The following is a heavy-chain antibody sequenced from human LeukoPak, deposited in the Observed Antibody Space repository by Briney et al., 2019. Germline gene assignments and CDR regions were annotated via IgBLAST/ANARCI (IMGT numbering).Heavy chain of an antibody. CDR2: IYSGGNT. CDR1: GFSVSSNY. V-gene: IGHV3-53*01. CDR3: AKGTYYYGSASYCMDV. Sequence: GGSLRLSCAASGFSVSSNYMSWVRQAPGKGLEWISIIYSGGNTYYADSVKGRFTISRDNSKNTLYMQVNSLRAEDTAVYYCAKGTYYYGSASYCMDVWGKGTTVTVSS. D-gene: IGHD3-10*01. J-gene: IGHJ6*04.